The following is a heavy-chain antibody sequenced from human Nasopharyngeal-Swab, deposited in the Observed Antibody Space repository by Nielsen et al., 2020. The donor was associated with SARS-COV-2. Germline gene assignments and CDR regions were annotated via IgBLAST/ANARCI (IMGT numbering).Heavy chain of an antibody. Sequence: WIRQPPGKALEWLALIYWNDDKRYSPSLKSRLTITKDTSKNQVVLTMTNMDPVDTATYYCAHRGGYCSSTSCYTAFELVVEYYFDYWGQGTLVTVSS. D-gene: IGHD2-2*02. CDR2: IYWNDDK. V-gene: IGHV2-5*01. CDR3: AHRGGYCSSTSCYTAFELVVEYYFDY. J-gene: IGHJ4*02.